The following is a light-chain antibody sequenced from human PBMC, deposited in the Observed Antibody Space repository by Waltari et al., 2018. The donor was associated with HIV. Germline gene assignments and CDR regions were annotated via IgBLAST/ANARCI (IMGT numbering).Light chain of an antibody. Sequence: EIVLTQSPGTLSLSPGERATLSCRASQSVSSNYFAWYQQRPGQAPRLLIYGASFRATGIPDRFSGSGSVTDFTLTITRLELEDFAVYYCHQYGGSPLTFGGGTKVEIK. J-gene: IGKJ4*01. CDR2: GAS. CDR1: QSVSSNY. V-gene: IGKV3-20*01. CDR3: HQYGGSPLT.